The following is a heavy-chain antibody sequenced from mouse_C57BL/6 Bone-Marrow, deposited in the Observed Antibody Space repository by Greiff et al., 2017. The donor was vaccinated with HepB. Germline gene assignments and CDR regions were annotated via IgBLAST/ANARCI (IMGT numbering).Heavy chain of an antibody. CDR2: IYPGSGNT. V-gene: IGHV1-76*01. CDR1: GYTFTDYY. D-gene: IGHD1-1*01. CDR3: ASITTVVRYFDV. Sequence: VKLQESGAELVRPGASVKLSCKASGYTFTDYYINWVKQRPGQGLEWIARIYPGSGNTYYNEKFKGKATLTAEKSSSTAYMQLSSLTSEDSAVYFCASITTVVRYFDVWGTGTTVTVSS. J-gene: IGHJ1*03.